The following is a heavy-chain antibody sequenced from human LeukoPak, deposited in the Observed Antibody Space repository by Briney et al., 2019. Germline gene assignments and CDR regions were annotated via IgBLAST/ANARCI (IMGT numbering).Heavy chain of an antibody. V-gene: IGHV1-18*01. J-gene: IGHJ4*02. Sequence: ASVKVSCKASGYTFSSYGITWVREAPGQGLDWMGWISGYNGNTKYAQKVQGRVILTTDRSTSTAYMELKSLRSDDTAIYYCARGGRLGDYREDYWGQGTLVTVSS. CDR1: GYTFSSYG. D-gene: IGHD4-17*01. CDR3: ARGGRLGDYREDY. CDR2: ISGYNGNT.